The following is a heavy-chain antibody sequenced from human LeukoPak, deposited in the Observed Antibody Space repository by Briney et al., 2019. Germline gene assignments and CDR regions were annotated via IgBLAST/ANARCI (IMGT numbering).Heavy chain of an antibody. CDR3: ARGTYSSSWYDAFDI. CDR1: GYTFTGYY. CDR2: INPNSGGT. J-gene: IGHJ3*02. V-gene: IGHV1-2*02. D-gene: IGHD6-13*01. Sequence: GASVKVSCKASGYTFTGYYMHWVRQAPGQGLEWMGWINPNSGGTNYAQKFQGRVTMTRDTSISTAYMELSRLRSDDTAVYYCARGTYSSSWYDAFDIWGQGTMVTVSS.